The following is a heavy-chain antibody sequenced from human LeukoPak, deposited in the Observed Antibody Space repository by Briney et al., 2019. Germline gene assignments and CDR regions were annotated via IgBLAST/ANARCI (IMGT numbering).Heavy chain of an antibody. CDR1: GDTFTSYA. V-gene: IGHV1-69*13. Sequence: GASVKVSCKASGDTFTSYAISWVRQAPGQGLEWMGGIIPIFGTANYAQKFQGRVTITADESTSTAYMELSSLRSEDTAVYYCARADYYVDTAMVPFDYWGQGTLVTVSS. CDR3: ARADYYVDTAMVPFDY. CDR2: IIPIFGTA. D-gene: IGHD5-18*01. J-gene: IGHJ4*02.